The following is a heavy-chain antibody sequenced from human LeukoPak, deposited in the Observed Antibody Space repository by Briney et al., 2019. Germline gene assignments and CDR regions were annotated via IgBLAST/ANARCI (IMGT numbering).Heavy chain of an antibody. D-gene: IGHD3-22*01. J-gene: IGHJ4*02. Sequence: SETLSLTCTVSGDSISSSSYYWGWIRQPPGTGLEWIGSIYYTGYTYDNPSLRSRVAMSVDKSKNQFSLELSSVTAADTAVYYCATYYDSSGYRFDYWGQGTLVTVSS. CDR1: GDSISSSSYY. V-gene: IGHV4-39*07. CDR2: IYYTGYT. CDR3: ATYYDSSGYRFDY.